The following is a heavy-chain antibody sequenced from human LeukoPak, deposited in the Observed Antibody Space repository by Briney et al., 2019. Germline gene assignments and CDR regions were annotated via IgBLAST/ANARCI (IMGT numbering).Heavy chain of an antibody. CDR1: GFTFSSYW. CDR2: IGRYGGDI. D-gene: IGHD4-23*01. V-gene: IGHV3-23*01. J-gene: IGHJ4*02. CDR3: AKYAPPTTVVTRFFDS. Sequence: PGGSLRLSCAASGFTFSSYWMSWVRQAPGKGLEWVSVIGRYGGDIHYADSVEGRFTISRDNSKNTLYLQMNSLRVEDTAIYYCAKYAPPTTVVTRFFDSWGQGTLVTVSS.